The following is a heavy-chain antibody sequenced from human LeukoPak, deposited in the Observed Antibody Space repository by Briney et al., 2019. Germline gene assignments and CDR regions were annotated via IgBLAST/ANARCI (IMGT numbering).Heavy chain of an antibody. CDR1: GFTFSGYD. CDR3: ARDFVPFGYDDSSGSFSAFDI. CDR2: ISGSSSYI. V-gene: IGHV3-21*01. J-gene: IGHJ3*02. Sequence: GGSLRLSCAASGFTFSGYDMNWVRQAPGKGLEWVSSISGSSSYIYYADSVKGRFTISRDNAKNSLYLQMNSLRAEDTAVYYCARDFVPFGYDDSSGSFSAFDIWGQGTMVTVSS. D-gene: IGHD3-22*01.